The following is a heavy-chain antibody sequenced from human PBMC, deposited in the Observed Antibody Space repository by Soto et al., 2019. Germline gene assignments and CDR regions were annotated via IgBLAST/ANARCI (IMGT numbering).Heavy chain of an antibody. V-gene: IGHV4-4*07. D-gene: IGHD6-13*01. Sequence: SETLSLTCAVSGGSFSSYYWSWIRQPAGKGLEWIGRIYNSGSTNYNPSLKSRVNMSVDTSKNQFSLKLSSVTAADTAGYYCARDGGYSSSWSAYYYDCGIDVWGQGTTVTVSS. J-gene: IGHJ6*02. CDR3: ARDGGYSSSWSAYYYDCGIDV. CDR2: IYNSGST. CDR1: GGSFSSYY.